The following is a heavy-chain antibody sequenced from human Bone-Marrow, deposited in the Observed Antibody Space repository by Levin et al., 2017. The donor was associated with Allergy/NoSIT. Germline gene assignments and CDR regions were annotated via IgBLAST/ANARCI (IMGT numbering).Heavy chain of an antibody. V-gene: IGHV3-23*01. CDR2: ISGGGDDT. CDR1: GFSFGNFA. J-gene: IGHJ4*02. CDR3: AKRASAGGIDS. Sequence: GGSLRLSCGASGFSFGNFAMSWVRQPPGKGLEWVSAISGGGDDTSYIDSVKGRFIVSRATSKNTFYLQLTSLSAEDTAMYFCAKRASAGGIDSWGQGTLVIVSS. D-gene: IGHD2-15*01.